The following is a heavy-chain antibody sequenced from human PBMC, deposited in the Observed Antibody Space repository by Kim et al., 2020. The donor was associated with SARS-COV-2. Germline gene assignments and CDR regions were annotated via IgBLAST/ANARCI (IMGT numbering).Heavy chain of an antibody. CDR3: ARISGSPYYFYGMDV. Sequence: SETLSLTCTVSDASITSTSYYWGWIRQPPGKGLEWIGSINYSGSTYYNPSLKSRVTISIDTSKKQFSLNLTSMTAADTAVYYCARISGSPYYFYGMDVWGQGTTVTVSS. V-gene: IGHV4-39*07. CDR2: INYSGST. D-gene: IGHD3-22*01. J-gene: IGHJ6*02. CDR1: DASITSTSYY.